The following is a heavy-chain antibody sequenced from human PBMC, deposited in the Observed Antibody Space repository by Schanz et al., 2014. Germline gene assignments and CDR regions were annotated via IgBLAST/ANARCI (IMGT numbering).Heavy chain of an antibody. D-gene: IGHD3-22*01. V-gene: IGHV1-18*04. J-gene: IGHJ5*02. CDR3: AREVGLYDRGWFDP. CDR1: GYSFSAHY. Sequence: QGQLVQSGAEVKKPGVSLKVSCKASGYSFSAHYLHWVRQAPGQGLEWMGWISPYNGNTNYAQKLQARITVTTDTATSTAYMELSSLRSEDTAVDYCAREVGLYDRGWFDPWGQGTLVTVSS. CDR2: ISPYNGNT.